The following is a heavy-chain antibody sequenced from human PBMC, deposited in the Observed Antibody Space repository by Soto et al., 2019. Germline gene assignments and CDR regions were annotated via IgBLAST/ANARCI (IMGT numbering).Heavy chain of an antibody. D-gene: IGHD3-22*01. Sequence: QVQLVESGGGVVQPGRSLRLSCAASGFTFSSYAMHWVRQAPGKGLEWVAVISYDGSNKYYADSVKGRFTISRDNSKNTLYLQRNSLRAEDTAVYYCARGAGVINSGGDYLGQGTLVTVSS. V-gene: IGHV3-30-3*01. CDR1: GFTFSSYA. J-gene: IGHJ4*02. CDR3: ARGAGVINSGGDY. CDR2: ISYDGSNK.